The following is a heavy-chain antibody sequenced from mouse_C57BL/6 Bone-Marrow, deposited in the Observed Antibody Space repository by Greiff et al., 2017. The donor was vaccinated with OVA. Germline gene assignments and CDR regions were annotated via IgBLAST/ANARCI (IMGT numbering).Heavy chain of an antibody. CDR2: IYPRSGNT. Sequence: QVQLQQSGAELARPGASVKLSCKASGYTFTSYGISWVKQRTGQGLEWIGEIYPRSGNTYYNEKFKGKATLTADKSSSTAYMELSSLTSEDSAVYFCARWTVVEEGDYWGQGTTLTVSS. D-gene: IGHD1-1*01. CDR1: GYTFTSYG. CDR3: ARWTVVEEGDY. V-gene: IGHV1-81*01. J-gene: IGHJ2*01.